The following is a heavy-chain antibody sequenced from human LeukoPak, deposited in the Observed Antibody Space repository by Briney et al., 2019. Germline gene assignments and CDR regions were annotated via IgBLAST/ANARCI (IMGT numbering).Heavy chain of an antibody. CDR1: GLSFRSFW. CDR2: INQEGSER. D-gene: IGHD5-24*01. Sequence: GGPLRLSCAASGLSFRSFWMSWVRQAPGKGLEWVANINQEGSERYFVDSVKGRFTISRDNAKNSLHLQMNTLTAEDTAVYYCARERDGRFFDYWGQGTLVTVSS. CDR3: ARERDGRFFDY. J-gene: IGHJ4*02. V-gene: IGHV3-7*01.